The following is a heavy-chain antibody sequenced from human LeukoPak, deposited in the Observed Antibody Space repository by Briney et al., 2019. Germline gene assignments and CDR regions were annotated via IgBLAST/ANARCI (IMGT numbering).Heavy chain of an antibody. CDR3: AKGGEYQLPGDY. D-gene: IGHD2-2*01. J-gene: IGHJ4*02. Sequence: PGGSLKLSCAASGFTVSSSYMSWVRQAPGKGLEWVSVIHSGGNTYYADSVKGRFTISRDNSKNTLYLQMNSLRAEDTAVYYCAKGGEYQLPGDYWGQGTLVTVSS. V-gene: IGHV3-53*01. CDR1: GFTVSSSY. CDR2: IHSGGNT.